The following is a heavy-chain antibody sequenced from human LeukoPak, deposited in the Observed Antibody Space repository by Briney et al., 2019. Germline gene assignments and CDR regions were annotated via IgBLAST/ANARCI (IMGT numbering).Heavy chain of an antibody. Sequence: GGPLRLSCAAFGFTLSSYTMSWVRQAPGKGLEWVSSISGSGGSTYYADSVKGRFTISRDNSKNTLYLQMNSLRAEDTAVYYCAKGQNIQLWLYRDYGMDVWGQGTTVTVSS. J-gene: IGHJ6*02. D-gene: IGHD5-18*01. CDR2: ISGSGGST. V-gene: IGHV3-23*01. CDR3: AKGQNIQLWLYRDYGMDV. CDR1: GFTLSSYT.